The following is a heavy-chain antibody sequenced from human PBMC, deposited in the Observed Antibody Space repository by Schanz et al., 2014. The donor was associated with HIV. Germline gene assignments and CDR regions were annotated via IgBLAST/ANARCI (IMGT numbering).Heavy chain of an antibody. CDR2: LRGSDDST. V-gene: IGHV3-23*04. D-gene: IGHD6-19*01. CDR1: GFTFSTYA. Sequence: VQLVESGGGVVQPGRSLRLSCAASGFTFSTYAMSWVRQAPGKGLEWGPGLRGSDDSTFYADSVKGRFTISRDNSKNTLYFQMNSLRAEDTAIYYCAKTSYGWYFEYWGQGTLVTVSS. J-gene: IGHJ4*02. CDR3: AKTSYGWYFEY.